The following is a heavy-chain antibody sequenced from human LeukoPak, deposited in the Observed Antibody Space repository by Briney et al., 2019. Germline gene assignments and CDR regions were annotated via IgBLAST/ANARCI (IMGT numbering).Heavy chain of an antibody. Sequence: GASVKVSCKVSGYTLTELSMHWVRQAPGKGLEWMGIINPSGGSTSYAQKFQGRVTMTRDTSTSTVYMELSSLRSEDTAVYYCARDPSRASRNWFDSWGQGTLVTVSS. D-gene: IGHD2-2*01. CDR2: INPSGGST. CDR1: GYTLTELS. CDR3: ARDPSRASRNWFDS. V-gene: IGHV1-46*01. J-gene: IGHJ5*01.